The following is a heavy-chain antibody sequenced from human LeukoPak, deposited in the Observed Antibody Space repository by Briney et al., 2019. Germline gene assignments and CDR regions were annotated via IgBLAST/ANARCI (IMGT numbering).Heavy chain of an antibody. V-gene: IGHV4-4*07. Sequence: RQPAGQRLEWIGLIYFTGTATLNPSLRSRVAMSVDLAKNQLFLKLASMTAADTAMYYCARKDGDYWGQGTLVSVSS. CDR2: IYFTGTA. J-gene: IGHJ4*02. CDR3: ARKDGDY.